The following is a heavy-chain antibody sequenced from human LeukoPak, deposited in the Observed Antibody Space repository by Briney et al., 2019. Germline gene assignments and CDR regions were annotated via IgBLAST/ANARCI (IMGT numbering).Heavy chain of an antibody. D-gene: IGHD1-26*01. J-gene: IGHJ4*02. V-gene: IGHV3-53*01. Sequence: GGSLRLSCAASGFTVSSNYMSWVRQAPGKGLEWVSVIYSGGSTYYADSVKGRFTISRDNSKNTLYLQTNSLRAEDTAVYYCARDLTGSYYFDYWGQGTLVTVSS. CDR2: IYSGGST. CDR1: GFTVSSNY. CDR3: ARDLTGSYYFDY.